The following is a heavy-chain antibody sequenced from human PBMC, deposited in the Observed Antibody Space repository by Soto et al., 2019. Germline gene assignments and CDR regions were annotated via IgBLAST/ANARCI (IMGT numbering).Heavy chain of an antibody. CDR1: GGTFSSYA. Sequence: SVKVSCKASGGTFSSYAISWVRQAPGQGLEWMGGIIPIFGTANYAQKFQGRVTNTADKSTSTAYMELSSLRSEDTAVYYCAKSKEPSYDFWYGMDVWGQGTTVTVSS. CDR2: IIPIFGTA. V-gene: IGHV1-69*06. D-gene: IGHD3-3*01. CDR3: AKSKEPSYDFWYGMDV. J-gene: IGHJ6*02.